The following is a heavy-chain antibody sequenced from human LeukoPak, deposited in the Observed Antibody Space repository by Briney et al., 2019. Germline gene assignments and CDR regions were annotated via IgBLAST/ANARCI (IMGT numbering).Heavy chain of an antibody. CDR3: ARDDSYGLDY. J-gene: IGHJ4*02. Sequence: GGSLRLSCAASEFIFSSYEMNWVRQAPGKGLEWVSYISSSGSTIYYADSVKGRFTISRDNAKNSLYLQMNSLRAEDTAVYYCARDDSYGLDYWGQGTLVTVSS. CDR1: EFIFSSYE. V-gene: IGHV3-48*03. CDR2: ISSSGSTI. D-gene: IGHD5-18*01.